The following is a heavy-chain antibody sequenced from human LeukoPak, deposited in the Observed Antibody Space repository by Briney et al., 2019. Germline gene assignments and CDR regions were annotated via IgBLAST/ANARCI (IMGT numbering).Heavy chain of an antibody. CDR2: ISSSGGTI. Sequence: PGGSLRLSCAASGFTFSSYEMSWVRQAPGKGLEWVSYISSSGGTIYYADSVKGRFTISRDNAKNSLYLQMNSLRAEDTAVYYCARGVLYYYYGMDVWGQGTTVTVSS. J-gene: IGHJ6*02. D-gene: IGHD3-16*01. CDR1: GFTFSSYE. CDR3: ARGVLYYYYGMDV. V-gene: IGHV3-48*03.